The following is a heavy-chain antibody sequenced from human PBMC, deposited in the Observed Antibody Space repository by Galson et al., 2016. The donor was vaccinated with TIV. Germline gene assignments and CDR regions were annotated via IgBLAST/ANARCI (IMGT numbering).Heavy chain of an antibody. CDR3: ARPSSSCRGCSYYYYMDV. D-gene: IGHD6-19*01. Sequence: SVKVSCKASGGTFNIYAISWVRQAPGQGLEWMGGILPIFGAATYAQKFKGRVNITADESTNTAYMALSSLKSDDTAMYYCARPSSSCRGCSYYYYMDVWGKGTTVTVSS. V-gene: IGHV1-69*13. CDR1: GGTFNIYA. J-gene: IGHJ6*03. CDR2: ILPIFGAA.